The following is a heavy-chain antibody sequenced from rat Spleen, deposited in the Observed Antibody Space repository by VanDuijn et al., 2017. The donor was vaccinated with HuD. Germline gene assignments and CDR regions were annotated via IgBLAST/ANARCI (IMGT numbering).Heavy chain of an antibody. CDR1: GFTFNNYW. V-gene: IGHV5-31*01. J-gene: IGHJ1*01. CDR3: ARQGVYYVLSLGYFDF. D-gene: IGHD1-6*01. Sequence: EVQLMESGRGLVQPGRSLKLSCVASGFTFNNYWMTWIRQAPGKGLEWVASITNTGRNTYYRDSVKGRFTISRDSAKNTLYLQMDSLRSEDTATYYCARQGVYYVLSLGYFDFWGPGTMVTVSS. CDR2: ITNTGRNT.